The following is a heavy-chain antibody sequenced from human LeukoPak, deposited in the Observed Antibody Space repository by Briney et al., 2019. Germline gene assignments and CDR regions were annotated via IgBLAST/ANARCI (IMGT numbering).Heavy chain of an antibody. CDR2: IYYRGST. CDR3: ARLDCSSTSCYAYYYYYMDV. CDR1: GGSISSSSYY. D-gene: IGHD2-2*01. Sequence: SETLSLTCTVSGGSISSSSYYWGWIRQPPGKGLEWIGRIYYRGSTYYNPSLKSRVTISVDTSKNQFSLKLSSVTAADTAVYYCARLDCSSTSCYAYYYYYMDVWGKGTTVTVSS. J-gene: IGHJ6*03. V-gene: IGHV4-39*07.